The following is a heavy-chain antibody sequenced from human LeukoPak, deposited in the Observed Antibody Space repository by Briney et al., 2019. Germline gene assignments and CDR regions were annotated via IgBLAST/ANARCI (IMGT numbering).Heavy chain of an antibody. J-gene: IGHJ4*02. V-gene: IGHV3-30*18. CDR1: GFTFSSYA. CDR2: ISDDGRNK. D-gene: IGHD4-17*01. CDR3: AKRPSDYGDYVTYFDY. Sequence: PGRSLRLSCAASGFTFSSYAVHWVRQAPGKGLEWVGVISDDGRNKKYADSVKGRFTISRDNSKDTLYLQMNSLRDEDTAVYYCAKRPSDYGDYVTYFDYWGQGTLVTVSS.